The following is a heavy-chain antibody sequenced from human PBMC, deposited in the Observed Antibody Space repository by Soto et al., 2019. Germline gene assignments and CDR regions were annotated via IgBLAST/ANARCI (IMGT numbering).Heavy chain of an antibody. J-gene: IGHJ4*02. CDR3: ARNPTIVGAEVCDY. CDR2: ISYDGSNK. V-gene: IGHV3-30-3*01. CDR1: GFTFSSYA. D-gene: IGHD1-26*01. Sequence: GGSLRLSCAASGFTFSSYAMHWVRQAPGKGLEWVAVISYDGSNKYYADSVKGRFTISRDNSKNTLYLQMNSLRAEDTAVYYCARNPTIVGAEVCDYWGQGTLVTVSS.